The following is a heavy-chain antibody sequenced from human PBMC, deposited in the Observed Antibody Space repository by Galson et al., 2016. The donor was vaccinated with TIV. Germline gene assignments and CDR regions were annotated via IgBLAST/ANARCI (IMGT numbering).Heavy chain of an antibody. CDR3: AREGSTVTMHHYFGLDV. CDR1: GYSIKSGYF. CDR2: IYESGTT. D-gene: IGHD4-17*01. J-gene: IGHJ6*02. V-gene: IGHV4-38-2*02. Sequence: SETLSLTCAVSGYSIKSGYFWGWVRQPPGKGLQWIGSIYESGTTYSHPSLKSRLTMSVDTSKNHFSLKLSSVTAADTAVYYCAREGSTVTMHHYFGLDVWGQGATVIVSS.